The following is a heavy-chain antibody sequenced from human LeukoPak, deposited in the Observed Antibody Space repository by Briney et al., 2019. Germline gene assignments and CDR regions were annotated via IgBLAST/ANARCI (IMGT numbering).Heavy chain of an antibody. Sequence: ASVKVSCKASGGTFSSYAISWVRQAPGQGLEWMGRIIPILGIANYAQKFQGRVTITADKSTSTAYMELSSLRSEDTAVYYCASATTLPHYYYGMDVWGQGTTVTVSS. V-gene: IGHV1-69*04. CDR1: GGTFSSYA. CDR3: ASATTLPHYYYGMDV. J-gene: IGHJ6*02. D-gene: IGHD2/OR15-2a*01. CDR2: IIPILGIA.